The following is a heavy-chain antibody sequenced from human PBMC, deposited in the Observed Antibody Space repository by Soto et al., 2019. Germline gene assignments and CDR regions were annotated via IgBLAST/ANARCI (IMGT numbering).Heavy chain of an antibody. V-gene: IGHV3-72*01. J-gene: IGHJ4*02. CDR3: AGAEGVNGWRHFDY. Sequence: EVQLVESGGGLVQPGGSLRLSCATSGFTFSDHYMDWVRQAPGKGLEWVARTRNKANSYTTEYAPSVKGRFTISRDDSKNSLYLQMNSLKTEDTAVYYCAGAEGVNGWRHFDYWGQGTLVTVSS. D-gene: IGHD6-19*01. CDR1: GFTFSDHY. CDR2: TRNKANSYTT.